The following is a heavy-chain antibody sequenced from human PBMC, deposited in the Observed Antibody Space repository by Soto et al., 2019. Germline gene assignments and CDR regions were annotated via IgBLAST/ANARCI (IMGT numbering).Heavy chain of an antibody. CDR2: INPSGGST. J-gene: IGHJ4*02. CDR3: ARDPAVAGSMGGFFDY. D-gene: IGHD6-19*01. Sequence: ASVKVSCKASGYTFTSYYMHWVRQAPGQGLEWMGIINPSGGSTSYAQKFQGRVTMTRDTSTSTVYMELSSLRSEDTAVYYCARDPAVAGSMGGFFDYWGQGTLVTVSS. CDR1: GYTFTSYY. V-gene: IGHV1-46*01.